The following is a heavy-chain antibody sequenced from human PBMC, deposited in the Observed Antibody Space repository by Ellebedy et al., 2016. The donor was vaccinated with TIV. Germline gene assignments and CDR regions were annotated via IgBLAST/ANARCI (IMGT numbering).Heavy chain of an antibody. V-gene: IGHV1-46*01. CDR3: ARGDNYYYDSSGYYYSY. CDR2: INPTSGSS. CDR1: GYTFTSYF. D-gene: IGHD3-22*01. J-gene: IGHJ4*02. Sequence: ASVKVSCKASGYTFTSYFLYWARQAPGQGLEWMGIINPTSGSSNYAQKFQGRATVTRDTSTSTVYMELSSLRSEDTAVYYCARGDNYYYDSSGYYYSYWGQGTLVTVSS.